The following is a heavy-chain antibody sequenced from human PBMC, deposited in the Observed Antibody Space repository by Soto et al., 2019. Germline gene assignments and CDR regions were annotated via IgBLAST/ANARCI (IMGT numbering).Heavy chain of an antibody. CDR2: ISYDGSNK. V-gene: IGHV3-30-3*01. J-gene: IGHJ2*01. CDR3: ARDPLWGTAMVLWYFDL. D-gene: IGHD5-18*01. Sequence: QVQLVESGGGVVQPGGSLRLSCAASGFTFSSYSMHWVRQAPGKGLEWVAVISYDGSNKYYADSVKGRFTISRDNSKNSLYLEMNSLRAEDTAVYYCARDPLWGTAMVLWYFDLWGRGTLFTVSS. CDR1: GFTFSSYS.